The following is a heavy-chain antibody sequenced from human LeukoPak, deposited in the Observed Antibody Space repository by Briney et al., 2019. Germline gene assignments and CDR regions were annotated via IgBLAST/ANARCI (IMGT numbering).Heavy chain of an antibody. CDR3: ARDYLRGPTNY. V-gene: IGHV1-46*01. Sequence: ASVKVSCKASGYTFTSYYIHWVRQAPGQGLEWMGIINPSGGSTSYTQKFQGRVTMTRDMSTSTVYMELSSLRSEDTAVYYCARDYLRGPTNYWGQGTLVTVSS. J-gene: IGHJ4*02. CDR1: GYTFTSYY. CDR2: INPSGGST.